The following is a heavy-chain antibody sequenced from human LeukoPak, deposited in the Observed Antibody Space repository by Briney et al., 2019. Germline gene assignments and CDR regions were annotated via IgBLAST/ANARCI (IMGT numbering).Heavy chain of an antibody. J-gene: IGHJ3*02. Sequence: SETLSLTCTVSGGSISSSSYYWGWIRQPPGKGLEWIGIIYYSGSTYYNPSLKSRVTISVDTSKNQFSLKLSSVTSADTAVYYCARQGKCGDCYSGPFDIWGQGTMVTVSS. V-gene: IGHV4-39*01. CDR1: GGSISSSSYY. CDR2: IYYSGST. D-gene: IGHD2-21*02. CDR3: ARQGKCGDCYSGPFDI.